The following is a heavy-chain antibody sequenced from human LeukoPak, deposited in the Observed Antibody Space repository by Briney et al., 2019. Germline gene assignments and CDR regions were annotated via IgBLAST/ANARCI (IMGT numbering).Heavy chain of an antibody. CDR3: ARDSGNTGIAAAGTRWFDP. J-gene: IGHJ5*02. V-gene: IGHV4-4*07. Sequence: PSETLSLTCTVPDGSVSNYYWSWIRQPAGKGLEWIGRIYTSGSTNYNPSLKSRVTMSVDTSKNQFSLRLTSVTAADTAVYYCARDSGNTGIAAAGTRWFDPWGQGTLVTVSS. D-gene: IGHD6-13*01. CDR1: DGSVSNYY. CDR2: IYTSGST.